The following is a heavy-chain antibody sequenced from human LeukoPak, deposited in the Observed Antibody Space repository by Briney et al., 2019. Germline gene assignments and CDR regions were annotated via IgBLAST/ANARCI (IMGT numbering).Heavy chain of an antibody. CDR2: INHSGST. V-gene: IGHV4-34*01. CDR1: GGSFSGYY. J-gene: IGHJ3*02. D-gene: IGHD2/OR15-2a*01. CDR3: ARAVAYFIDAFDI. Sequence: SETLFLTCTVYGGSFSGYYWSWIRQPPGKGLEWIGEINHSGSTNYNPSLKSRVTISVDTSKNQFSLKLSSVTAADTAVYYCARAVAYFIDAFDIWGQGTMVTVSS.